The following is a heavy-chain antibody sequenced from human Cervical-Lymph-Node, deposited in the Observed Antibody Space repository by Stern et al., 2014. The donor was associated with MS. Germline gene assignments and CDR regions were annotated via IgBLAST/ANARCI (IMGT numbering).Heavy chain of an antibody. J-gene: IGHJ5*02. D-gene: IGHD2-15*01. Sequence: QLKLQESGPGLVKPSETLSLTCTVSGGSFNNYYWSWIRQPPGKGLEWIGYIYQDGSTKYNPSLKSRVTISLHTSKKQFSLRLTSVTAADTAVYYCARVDDCSGGTCFSTSWFDPWGQGTLVTVSS. CDR2: IYQDGST. V-gene: IGHV4-59*01. CDR1: GGSFNNYY. CDR3: ARVDDCSGGTCFSTSWFDP.